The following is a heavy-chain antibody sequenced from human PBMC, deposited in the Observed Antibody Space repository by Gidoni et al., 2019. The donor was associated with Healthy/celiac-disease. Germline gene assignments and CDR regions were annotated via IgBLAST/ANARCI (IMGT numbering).Heavy chain of an antibody. J-gene: IGHJ6*02. CDR3: TTDVYDFWGGYYQIRSYGMDV. CDR1: GFTSSTAW. CDR2: IKSKADGGTT. V-gene: IGHV3-15*01. D-gene: IGHD3-3*01. Sequence: EVQLVEAGGGWAKPGGSLRLSCAASGFTSSTAWMSWVRQAPGKGLEWVGRIKSKADGGTTDYAAPVKGRFTISRDDSKHTLYLQMNSLKTEDTAVYYCTTDVYDFWGGYYQIRSYGMDVWGQGTTVTVSS.